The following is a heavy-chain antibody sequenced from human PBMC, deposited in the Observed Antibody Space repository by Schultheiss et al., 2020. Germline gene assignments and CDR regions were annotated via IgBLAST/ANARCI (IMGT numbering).Heavy chain of an antibody. Sequence: GSLRLSCTVSGGSISSYYWSWIRQPPGKGLEWIGYIYYSGSTNYNPSLKSRVTISVDTSKNQFSLKLSSVTAADTAVYYCAGSTTPHNQYGMHVWGQGTTVTGSS. J-gene: IGHJ6*02. CDR2: IYYSGST. D-gene: IGHD2/OR15-2a*01. CDR3: AGSTTPHNQYGMHV. CDR1: GGSISSYY. V-gene: IGHV4-59*01.